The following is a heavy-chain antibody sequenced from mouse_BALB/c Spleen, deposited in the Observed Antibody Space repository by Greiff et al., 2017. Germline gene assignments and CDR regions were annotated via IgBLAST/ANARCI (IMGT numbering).Heavy chain of an antibody. Sequence: QVQLQQPGAELVKPGASVKMSCKASGYTFTSYNMHWVKQTPGQGLEWIGAIYPGNGDTSYNQKFKGKATLTADKSSSTAYMQLSSLTSEDSAVYYCARLNGKPFYAMDYWGQGTSVTVSS. V-gene: IGHV1-12*01. D-gene: IGHD2-1*01. CDR1: GYTFTSYN. CDR3: ARLNGKPFYAMDY. CDR2: IYPGNGDT. J-gene: IGHJ4*01.